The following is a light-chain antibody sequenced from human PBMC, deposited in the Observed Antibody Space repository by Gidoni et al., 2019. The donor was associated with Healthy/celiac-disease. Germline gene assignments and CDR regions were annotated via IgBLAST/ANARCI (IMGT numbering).Light chain of an antibody. CDR1: QSVSSN. V-gene: IGKV3-15*01. CDR2: GAS. J-gene: IGKJ3*01. Sequence: EIVMTQSPDTLSVSPGERATLSCRASQSVSSNLAWYQQKPGQAPRLLIYGASTRATGIPARFSGSGSGTEFTLTIRSLPSEDFAVYYCQQYNNWPLLFTFGPGTKVDI. CDR3: QQYNNWPLLFT.